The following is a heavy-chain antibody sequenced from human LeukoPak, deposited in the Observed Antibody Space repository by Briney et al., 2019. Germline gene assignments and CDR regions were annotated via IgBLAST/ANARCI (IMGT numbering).Heavy chain of an antibody. CDR2: ISGSASST. CDR1: GFTFGNYT. J-gene: IGHJ3*02. Sequence: GGSLRLSCAASGFTFGNYTMTWVRQAPGKGLEWVSSISGSASSTYFADSVKGRFTISRDNSKNTPYLQMNSLRAEDTAVYYCARDLLAGGAFDIWGQGTMVTVSS. D-gene: IGHD3-10*01. V-gene: IGHV3-23*01. CDR3: ARDLLAGGAFDI.